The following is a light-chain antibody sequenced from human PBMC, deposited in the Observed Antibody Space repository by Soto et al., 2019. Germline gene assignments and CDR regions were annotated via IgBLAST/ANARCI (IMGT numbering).Light chain of an antibody. V-gene: IGKV4-1*01. CDR1: QSVLVSSMNENC. J-gene: IGKJ1*01. CDR3: QQCYSPPWT. Sequence: DIVMTQSPASLAVSLGERAAIKCKSSQSVLVSSMNENCLGWYQQKPGQPPKLIIYWASTRASGVPDRFSGSGSGTDFTLTITNLPAEDVAHYYRQQCYSPPWTFGQGTKVEIK. CDR2: WAS.